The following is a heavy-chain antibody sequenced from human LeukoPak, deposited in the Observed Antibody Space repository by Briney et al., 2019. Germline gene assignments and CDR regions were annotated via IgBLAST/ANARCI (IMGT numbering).Heavy chain of an antibody. J-gene: IGHJ4*02. CDR3: ARQGAGVSLDY. D-gene: IGHD2-8*01. V-gene: IGHV5-51*01. CDR1: GYTFPNYW. CDR2: FNPGDSDS. Sequence: GESLQISCKGAGYTFPNYWIGWARQLPGKSLEWMGIFNPGDSDSRYSPSFQGQVTTSADKSINTAYLQWSSLKASDTAMYYCARQGAGVSLDYWGQGTLVTVSS.